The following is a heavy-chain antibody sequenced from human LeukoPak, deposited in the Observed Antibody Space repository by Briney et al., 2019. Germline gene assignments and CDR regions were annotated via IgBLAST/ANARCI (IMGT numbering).Heavy chain of an antibody. CDR1: GFTFSDYD. CDR3: AKHVAVAGIGY. CDR2: ITGSGLTT. J-gene: IGHJ4*02. D-gene: IGHD6-19*01. Sequence: GGSLRLSCAASGFTFSDYDMTWVRQAPGKGLAWVSAITGSGLTTYYADSVKGRFTISRDNSKNILYLQMNSLRAEDTAVYYCAKHVAVAGIGYWGQGTLVTVSS. V-gene: IGHV3-23*01.